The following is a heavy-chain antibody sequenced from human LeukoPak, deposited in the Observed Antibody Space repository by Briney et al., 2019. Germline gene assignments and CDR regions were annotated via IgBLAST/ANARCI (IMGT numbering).Heavy chain of an antibody. CDR3: ARGRYDFWSGYRYFDY. J-gene: IGHJ4*02. Sequence: SETPSLTCAVYGGSFSGYYWSWIRQPPGKGLEWIGEINHSGSTNYNPSLKSRVTISVGTSKNQFSLKLSSVTAADTAVYYCARGRYDFWSGYRYFDYWGQGTLVTVSS. D-gene: IGHD3-3*01. V-gene: IGHV4-34*01. CDR1: GGSFSGYY. CDR2: INHSGST.